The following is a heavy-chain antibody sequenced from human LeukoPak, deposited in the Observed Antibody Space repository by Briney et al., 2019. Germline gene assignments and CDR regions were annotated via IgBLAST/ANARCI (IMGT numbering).Heavy chain of an antibody. CDR2: ISYDVSNK. CDR3: ARDRGAAAGSFYGMDV. Sequence: GGSLRLSCAASGFTFSSYAMHWVRQAPGKGLEWVAVISYDVSNKYYADSVKGRFPISRDNSTKALYLKMNSLRAEDTAVYYCARDRGAAAGSFYGMDVWGQGTTVTVPS. D-gene: IGHD6-13*01. CDR1: GFTFSSYA. J-gene: IGHJ6*02. V-gene: IGHV3-30-3*01.